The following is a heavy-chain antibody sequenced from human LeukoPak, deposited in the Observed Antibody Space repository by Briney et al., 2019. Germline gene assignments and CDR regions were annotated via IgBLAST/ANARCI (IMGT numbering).Heavy chain of an antibody. Sequence: ASVKVSCKASGGTFSSYAISWVRQAPGQGLEWMGGIIPIFGTANYAQKFQGRVTITRDTSASTAYMELSSLRSEDTAVYYCARSGYYDSSGYYFDYWGQGTLVTVSS. V-gene: IGHV1-69*05. CDR1: GGTFSSYA. D-gene: IGHD3-22*01. CDR2: IIPIFGTA. J-gene: IGHJ4*02. CDR3: ARSGYYDSSGYYFDY.